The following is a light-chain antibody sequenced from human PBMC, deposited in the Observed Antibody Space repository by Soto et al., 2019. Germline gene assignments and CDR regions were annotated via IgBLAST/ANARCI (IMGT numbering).Light chain of an antibody. V-gene: IGKV3-20*01. Sequence: EILLTQSPNTLSLSPGERATLACRASQSVRSTYLAWYQQKPGQAPRLLIYGASNMATGIPDRFSGSGSGTDFTLTISRLEPADYEVYYCQQYGTSPRFTFGPGTKVDIK. CDR2: GAS. CDR1: QSVRSTY. J-gene: IGKJ3*01. CDR3: QQYGTSPRFT.